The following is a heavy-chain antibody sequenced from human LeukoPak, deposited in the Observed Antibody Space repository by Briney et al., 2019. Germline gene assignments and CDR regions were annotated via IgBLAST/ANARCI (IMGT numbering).Heavy chain of an antibody. V-gene: IGHV4-31*03. Sequence: SETLSLTCTVSGGSISSGGYYWSWIRQHPGKGLEFIGYIFYSGTTYYNPSLKSRVSISLDTSLNQSSLKVISVTAADTAVYYFAKIRAPFDSWGQGTLVTVSS. CDR3: AKIRAPFDS. J-gene: IGHJ4*02. CDR2: IFYSGTT. CDR1: GGSISSGGYY.